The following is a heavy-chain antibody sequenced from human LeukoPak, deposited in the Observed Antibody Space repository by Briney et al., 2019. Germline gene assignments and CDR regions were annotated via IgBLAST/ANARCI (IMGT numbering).Heavy chain of an antibody. CDR3: ARGRFVVT. Sequence: PGRSLRLSCAASGFTYSSFEMTWIRQAPGEGLEWISYISSSSSTIYYADSVKGRFTISRDNANNSLYLQMNILRAEDTAVYYCARGRFVVTWGQGTLVTVSS. V-gene: IGHV3-48*03. CDR1: GFTYSSFE. D-gene: IGHD3-22*01. CDR2: ISSSSSTI. J-gene: IGHJ5*02.